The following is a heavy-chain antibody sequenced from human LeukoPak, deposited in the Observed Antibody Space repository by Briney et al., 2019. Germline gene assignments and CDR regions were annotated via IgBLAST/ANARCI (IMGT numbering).Heavy chain of an antibody. CDR2: IYPVDSDT. Sequence: GESLKISCKGSGYSFTSYWIGWLRQMAGKGLEWMGIIYPVDSDTRYSPSFQGQVTISADKSISTAYLQWSSLKASDTAMYYCARQLRDGYNLERENWIDPWGQGTLVTVSS. J-gene: IGHJ5*02. D-gene: IGHD5-24*01. CDR3: ARQLRDGYNLERENWIDP. CDR1: GYSFTSYW. V-gene: IGHV5-51*01.